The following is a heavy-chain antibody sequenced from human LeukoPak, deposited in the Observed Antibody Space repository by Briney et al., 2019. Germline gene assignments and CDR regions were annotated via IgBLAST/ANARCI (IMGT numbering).Heavy chain of an antibody. J-gene: IGHJ5*02. V-gene: IGHV3-23*01. CDR2: IGGSGIST. CDR1: DFRFSSYA. Sequence: GGSLRLSCVLSDFRFSSYAMSWVRQAPGRGLEWVSGIGGSGISTFYADSVKGRFSISRDNSKNTVYLQMDSLRVEDTAVYHCAKEVEPHWSGYTWFDPWGQGTLVTVSS. D-gene: IGHD3-3*01. CDR3: AKEVEPHWSGYTWFDP.